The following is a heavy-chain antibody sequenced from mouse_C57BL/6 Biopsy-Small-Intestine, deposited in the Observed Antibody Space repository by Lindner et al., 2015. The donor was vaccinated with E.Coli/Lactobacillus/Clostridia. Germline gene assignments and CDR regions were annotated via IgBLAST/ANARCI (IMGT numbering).Heavy chain of an antibody. V-gene: IGHV1-34*02. D-gene: IGHD2-3*01. CDR3: VRDDPGPRSFDI. CDR1: GYRFSDYY. J-gene: IGHJ3*01. Sequence: SVKVSCKASGYRFSDYYMHWVRQAPGQGLEWMGWMYFNNGDTKYAQMFQGRVTMTRDTSITTAYMDLNSLRSDDTAVYYCVRDDPGPRSFDIWGQGTMVTVSS. CDR2: MYFNNGDT.